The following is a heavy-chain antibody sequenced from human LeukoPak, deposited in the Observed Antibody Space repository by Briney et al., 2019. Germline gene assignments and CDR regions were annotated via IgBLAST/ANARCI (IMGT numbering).Heavy chain of an antibody. V-gene: IGHV4-59*01. CDR2: IYYSGST. CDR3: ASIVGATGDAFDI. D-gene: IGHD1-26*01. CDR1: GGSISSYY. Sequence: PSETLSLTCTVSGGSISSYYWSWIGQPPGKGLEWIGYIYYSGSTNYNPSLKSRVTISVDTSKNQFSLKLSSVTAADTAVYYCASIVGATGDAFDIWGQGTMVTVSS. J-gene: IGHJ3*02.